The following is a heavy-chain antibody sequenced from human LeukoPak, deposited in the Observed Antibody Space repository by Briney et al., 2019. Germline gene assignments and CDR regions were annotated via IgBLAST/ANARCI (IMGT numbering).Heavy chain of an antibody. J-gene: IGHJ4*02. CDR2: IYYSGST. D-gene: IGHD4-17*01. CDR1: GGSISSYY. V-gene: IGHV4-59*01. Sequence: SETLSLTCTVSGGSISSYYWSWIRKPPGKGLEWIGYIYYSGSTNYNPSLKSRVTISVDTSKNQFSLKLSSVTAADTAVYYCARAWSDGDYVDYFDYWGQGTLVTVSS. CDR3: ARAWSDGDYVDYFDY.